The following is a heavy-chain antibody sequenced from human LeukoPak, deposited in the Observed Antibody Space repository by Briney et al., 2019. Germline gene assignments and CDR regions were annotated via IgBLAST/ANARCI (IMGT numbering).Heavy chain of an antibody. J-gene: IGHJ4*02. V-gene: IGHV1-2*04. CDR1: GYTFTGYY. Sequence: ASVKVSCKASGYTFTGYYMHWVRQAPGQGLEWMGWINPNSGGTNYAQKFQGWVTMTRDTSISTAYMELSRLRSDDTAVYYCARAAGGSRDAYNLNYWGQGTLVTVSS. CDR2: INPNSGGT. D-gene: IGHD5-24*01. CDR3: ARAAGGSRDAYNLNY.